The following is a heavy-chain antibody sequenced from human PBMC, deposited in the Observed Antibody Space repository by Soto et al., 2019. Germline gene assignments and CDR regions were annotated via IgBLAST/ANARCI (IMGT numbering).Heavy chain of an antibody. V-gene: IGHV1-69*12. J-gene: IGHJ6*02. D-gene: IGHD2-21*01. Sequence: QVQLVQSGAEVKKPGSSVKVSCKASGGTFSSYTISWVRQAPGQGLEWMGGIIPTFGTADYAQKFQGRVTIPADESTSTGYMELSSLRSEDTALYYCARPSCGAACYYYGMDVWGQGTAVTVSS. CDR1: GGTFSSYT. CDR2: IIPTFGTA. CDR3: ARPSCGAACYYYGMDV.